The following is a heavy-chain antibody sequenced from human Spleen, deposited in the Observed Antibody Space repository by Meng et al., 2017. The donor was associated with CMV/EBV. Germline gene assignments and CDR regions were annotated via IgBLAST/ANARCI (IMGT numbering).Heavy chain of an antibody. V-gene: IGHV4-61*01. CDR1: GDYVTTKKNY. CDR3: ARAAPADYSSA. Sequence: NGSGDYVTTKKNYWGRIQQAHGKGLEWIRYVYYSGTTNYNPSLKSRVTISLDMTKNQFTLKLSSETAADTAVYHGARAAPADYSSAWGQGTLVTVSS. CDR2: VYYSGTT. D-gene: IGHD3-22*01. J-gene: IGHJ5*02.